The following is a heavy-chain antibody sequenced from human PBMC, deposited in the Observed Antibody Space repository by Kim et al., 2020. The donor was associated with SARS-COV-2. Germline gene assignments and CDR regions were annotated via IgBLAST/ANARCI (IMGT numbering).Heavy chain of an antibody. V-gene: IGHV3-9*01. D-gene: IGHD5-18*01. CDR2: ISWNSGSI. Sequence: GGSLRLSCAASGFTFDDYAMHWVRQAPGKGLEWVSGISWNSGSIGYADSVKGRFTISRDNAKNSLYLQMNSLRAEDTALYYCAKDMGYSYGYNAFDIWGQGTMVTVSS. CDR1: GFTFDDYA. J-gene: IGHJ3*02. CDR3: AKDMGYSYGYNAFDI.